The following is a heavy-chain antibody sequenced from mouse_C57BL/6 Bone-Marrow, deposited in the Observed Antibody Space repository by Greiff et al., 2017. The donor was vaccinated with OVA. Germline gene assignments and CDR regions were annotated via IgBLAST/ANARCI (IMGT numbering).Heavy chain of an antibody. CDR1: GFNIKDDY. CDR3: TTWGLGY. J-gene: IGHJ2*01. V-gene: IGHV14-4*01. D-gene: IGHD2-4*01. Sequence: EVQLVESGAELVRPGASVKLSCTASGFNIKDDYMHWVKQRPEQGLEWIGWIDPENGATEYASKFQGKATITADTSSNTAYLQLSSLTSEDTAVYYCTTWGLGYWGQGTTLTVSS. CDR2: IDPENGAT.